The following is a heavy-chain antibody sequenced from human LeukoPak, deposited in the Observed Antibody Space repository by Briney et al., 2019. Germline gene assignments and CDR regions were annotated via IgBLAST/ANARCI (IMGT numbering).Heavy chain of an antibody. CDR3: AKDRDSSSWYSCFDY. V-gene: IGHV3-23*01. J-gene: IGHJ4*02. CDR1: GFTFSSYA. CDR2: ISGSGGST. D-gene: IGHD6-13*01. Sequence: GGSLRLSCAASGFTFSSYAMSWVRQAPGKGLEWVSAISGSGGSTYYADSVKGRFTISRDNSKNTLYLQMNSLRAEDTAVYYCAKDRDSSSWYSCFDYWGQGTLVTVSS.